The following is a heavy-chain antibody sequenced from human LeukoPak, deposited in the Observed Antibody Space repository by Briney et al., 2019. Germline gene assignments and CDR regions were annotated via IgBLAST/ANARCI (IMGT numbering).Heavy chain of an antibody. CDR2: MNPNSGNT. D-gene: IGHD3-10*01. CDR3: ARGNTMIRAIIITRFDP. V-gene: IGHV1-8*03. CDR1: GYTFTSYD. Sequence: ASVNVSCKASGYTFTSYDINWGRQAPGQGLEWMGWMNPNSGNTGYAQKFQGRVTITRNPSISTAYMELSSVRSEDTAVYYCARGNTMIRAIIITRFDPWGQGTQVTVSS. J-gene: IGHJ5*02.